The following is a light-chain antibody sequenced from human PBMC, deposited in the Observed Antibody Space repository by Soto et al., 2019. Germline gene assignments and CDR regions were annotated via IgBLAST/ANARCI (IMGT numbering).Light chain of an antibody. V-gene: IGKV1-13*02. CDR1: QSISSA. CDR2: DAS. J-gene: IGKJ5*01. CDR3: QHVNSYPFT. Sequence: AIQLTQSPSSLSAAVGDRVTITCLASQSISSALAWYQQKPGKAPKLLIYDASSLESGVPSRFSGSGSGTDFTLTISSLQPEDFAPYYCQHVNSYPFTFGQGTRLDIK.